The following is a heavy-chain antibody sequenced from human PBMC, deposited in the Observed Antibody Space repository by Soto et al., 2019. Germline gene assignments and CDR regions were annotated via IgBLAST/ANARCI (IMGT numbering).Heavy chain of an antibody. J-gene: IGHJ4*02. CDR2: VSVPSGDT. Sequence: ASVKVSCKASCYSVSSFGISWVRQAPGQGLEWVGWVSVPSGDTGSAQNFQGRVTVTTDTSTSTAYLEVGSLRSDDTAVYYCARTCRSGGSCYLEYWGEGTLVTVSS. CDR1: CYSVSSFG. D-gene: IGHD2-15*01. CDR3: ARTCRSGGSCYLEY. V-gene: IGHV1-18*01.